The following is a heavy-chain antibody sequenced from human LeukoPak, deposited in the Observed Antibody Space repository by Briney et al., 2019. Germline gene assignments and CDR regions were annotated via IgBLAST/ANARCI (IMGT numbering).Heavy chain of an antibody. V-gene: IGHV4-30-2*01. CDR1: GGSISSGGYY. CDR2: INHSGST. Sequence: SQTLSLTCAVSGGSISSGGYYWSWIRQPPGKGLEWIGEINHSGSTNYNQSLKSRVTISVDASKNQFSLKLSSVTAADTAVYYCARGVVGHQYYFDYWGQGTLVTVSS. CDR3: ARGVVGHQYYFDY. D-gene: IGHD1-26*01. J-gene: IGHJ4*02.